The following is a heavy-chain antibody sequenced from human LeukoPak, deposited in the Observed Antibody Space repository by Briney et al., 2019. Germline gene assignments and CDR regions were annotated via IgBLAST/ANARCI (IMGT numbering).Heavy chain of an antibody. Sequence: MASETLSLTCNVSRYSISSGYFWAWIRQPPGKGLEWIGSIYHSGTPYFNPSLRSRVTILVDTSKNQFSLNLSSVTAADTAVYYCARGERGRPDYWGQGTLVTVSS. CDR2: IYHSGTP. CDR1: RYSISSGYF. J-gene: IGHJ4*02. CDR3: ARGERGRPDY. D-gene: IGHD1-26*01. V-gene: IGHV4-38-2*02.